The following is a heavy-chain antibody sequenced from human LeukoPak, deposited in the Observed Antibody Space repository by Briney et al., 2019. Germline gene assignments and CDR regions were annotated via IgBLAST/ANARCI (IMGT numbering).Heavy chain of an antibody. CDR1: GFTFSSYW. CDR2: IKQDGSEK. D-gene: IGHD5-18*01. J-gene: IGHJ5*02. V-gene: IGHV3-7*03. CDR3: ATYRQVMLPFEA. Sequence: GGSLRLSCAASGFTFSSYWMSWVRQAPGKGLEWVANIKQDGSEKYYVDSVRGRFTISRDNSRSTLFLQMNSLRGEDTAIYYCATYRQVMLPFEAWGQGTLVTVSS.